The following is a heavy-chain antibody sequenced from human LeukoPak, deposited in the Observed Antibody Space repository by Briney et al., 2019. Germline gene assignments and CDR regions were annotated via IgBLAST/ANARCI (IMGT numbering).Heavy chain of an antibody. D-gene: IGHD3/OR15-3a*01. CDR2: INPNSGGT. Sequence: ASVKVSCKASGYTFTGYYIHWVRQAPGQGLEWVGWINPNSGGTNYAQKFQGRVTMTRDTSISTAYMELTRLRSDDTAVYYCARDGGDWYFDYWGQGTLVTVSS. CDR1: GYTFTGYY. V-gene: IGHV1-2*02. J-gene: IGHJ4*02. CDR3: ARDGGDWYFDY.